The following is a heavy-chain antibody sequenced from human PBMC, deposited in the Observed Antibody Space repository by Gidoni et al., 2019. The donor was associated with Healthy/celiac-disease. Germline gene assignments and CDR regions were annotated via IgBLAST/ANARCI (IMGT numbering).Heavy chain of an antibody. Sequence: EVQLLESVGGLVQPGGSMRLSCAASGFTFSSYAMSWVRQAPGKGLEWVSAISGSGGSTYYADSVKGRFTSSRDNSKNTLYLQMNSLRAEDTAVYYCAKDVVVTARRYYFDYWGQGTLVTVSS. D-gene: IGHD2-21*02. CDR1: GFTFSSYA. V-gene: IGHV3-23*01. CDR3: AKDVVVTARRYYFDY. J-gene: IGHJ4*02. CDR2: ISGSGGST.